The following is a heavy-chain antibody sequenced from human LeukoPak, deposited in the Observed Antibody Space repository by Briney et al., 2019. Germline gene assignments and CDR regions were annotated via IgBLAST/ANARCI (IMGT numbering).Heavy chain of an antibody. J-gene: IGHJ6*02. D-gene: IGHD3-10*01. V-gene: IGHV3-9*01. CDR2: ISWNSGSI. CDR3: AKDSRRWPYGYYGMDV. CDR1: GFTFDDYA. Sequence: PGRSLRLSCAASGFTFDDYAMHWVRQAPGKGLEWVSGISWNSGSIGYADSVKGRFTISRDNAKNSLYLQMNSLRAEDTALYYCAKDSRRWPYGYYGMDVWGQGTTVTVSS.